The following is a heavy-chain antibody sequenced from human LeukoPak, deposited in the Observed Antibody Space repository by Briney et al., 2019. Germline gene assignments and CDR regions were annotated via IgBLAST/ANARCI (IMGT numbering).Heavy chain of an antibody. V-gene: IGHV1-69*01. CDR3: ASKCSSTSCYYFDY. J-gene: IGHJ4*02. Sequence: GSSVKVSCKASGGTFSSYAISWVRQAPGQGLEWMGGIIPIFGTANYAQKFQGRVTITADESTSTAYMELRSLRSEDTAVYYCASKCSSTSCYYFDYWGQGTLVTVSS. CDR1: GGTFSSYA. D-gene: IGHD2-2*01. CDR2: IIPIFGTA.